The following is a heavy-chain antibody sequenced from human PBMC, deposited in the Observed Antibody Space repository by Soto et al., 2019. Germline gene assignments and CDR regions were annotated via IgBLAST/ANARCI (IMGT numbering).Heavy chain of an antibody. CDR3: AREGDDRHFFFDS. D-gene: IGHD3-3*02. V-gene: IGHV4-4*07. Sequence: AETLSLTCNVAGRSIISYYWSWSRQPAGKGLEWIGRIYTGGNTNYNPSLKSRVTMSVDTSKSQFSLSLTSVTAADTAVYYCAREGDDRHFFFDSWGQGTLVTVSS. J-gene: IGHJ4*02. CDR2: IYTGGNT. CDR1: GRSIISYY.